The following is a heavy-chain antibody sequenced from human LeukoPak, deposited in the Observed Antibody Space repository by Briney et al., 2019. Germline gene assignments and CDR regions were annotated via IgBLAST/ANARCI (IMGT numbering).Heavy chain of an antibody. Sequence: GRSLRLPCAASGFTFSTYAMHWVRQAPGKGLEWVAFIWPDGSKKYYADSVKGRFAISRENSKNTVHLQMNDLRPEDTALYFCAKISSSAESNFDYWGQGTLLTVSS. D-gene: IGHD6-25*01. CDR3: AKISSSAESNFDY. CDR1: GFTFSTYA. CDR2: IWPDGSKK. V-gene: IGHV3-33*06. J-gene: IGHJ4*02.